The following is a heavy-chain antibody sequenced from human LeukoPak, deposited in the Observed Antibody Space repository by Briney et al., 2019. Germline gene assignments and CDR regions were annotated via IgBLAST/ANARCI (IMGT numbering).Heavy chain of an antibody. J-gene: IGHJ6*02. D-gene: IGHD3-9*01. V-gene: IGHV4-59*01. CDR2: TYNSEST. CDR3: ARASPGAIFYYGMDV. CDR1: GGSIRTSY. Sequence: SETLSLTCTVSGGSIRTSYWSWIRQPPGKGLEWIGCTYNSESTKYNPSLNSRVTISEDTSKNQFSLRMSSVTAADTAVYYCARASPGAIFYYGMDVWGQGTTVTVSS.